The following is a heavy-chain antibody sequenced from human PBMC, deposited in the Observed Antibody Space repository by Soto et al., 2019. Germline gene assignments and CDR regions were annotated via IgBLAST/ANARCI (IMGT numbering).Heavy chain of an antibody. CDR3: ARDDDNDANALDY. J-gene: IGHJ4*02. CDR1: GFTFSKYG. CDR2: IWNDGIRK. Sequence: LRLSCAASGFTFSKYGMHWVRQAPGKGLEWVALIWNDGIRKVYVDSVKGRFTISRDNSKNTLDLQMNNLRDEDTAVYYCARDDDNDANALDYWGPGTLVTVSS. V-gene: IGHV3-33*01.